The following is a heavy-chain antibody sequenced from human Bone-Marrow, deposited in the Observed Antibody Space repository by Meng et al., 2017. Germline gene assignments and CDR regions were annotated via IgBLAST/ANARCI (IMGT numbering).Heavy chain of an antibody. V-gene: IGHV4-31*03. D-gene: IGHD3-22*01. CDR2: IHYSGST. Sequence: QVQLQESGPGLGKPSQTLSRTGTVAGGSISSGTYYWGWIRQLPGKGLEWIAYIHYSGSTYYSPSLKSRVTISVDTSKNQLSLKLSSMTAADTAVYYCARYVFDSSSLYSNWFDPWGQGTLVTVSS. CDR3: ARYVFDSSSLYSNWFDP. J-gene: IGHJ5*02. CDR1: GGSISSGTYY.